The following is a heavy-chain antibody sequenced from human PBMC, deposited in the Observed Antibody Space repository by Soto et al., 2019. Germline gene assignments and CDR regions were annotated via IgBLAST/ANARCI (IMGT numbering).Heavy chain of an antibody. J-gene: IGHJ4*02. Sequence: ETLSLTCAVYGGSFSGYYWSWIRQPPGKGLEWIGEINHSGSTNYNPSLKSRVTISVDTSKNQFSLKLSSVTAADTAVYYCASDSSSWSFDYWGQGTLVTVSS. CDR1: GGSFSGYY. CDR2: INHSGST. V-gene: IGHV4-34*01. CDR3: ASDSSSWSFDY. D-gene: IGHD6-13*01.